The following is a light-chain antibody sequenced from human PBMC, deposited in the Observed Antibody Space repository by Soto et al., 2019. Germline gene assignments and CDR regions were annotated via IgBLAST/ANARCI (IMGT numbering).Light chain of an antibody. CDR1: QSFRGL. Sequence: EVVLTDSAVTLSLSPGERATLSCRASQSFRGLLAWYQQKPGQAPRLLIYDAYNRATGIPPRFSGSGSGTDFTLTISSLEPEDSVLYYCQQRHMRPITFGQVTRPEIK. V-gene: IGKV3-11*01. CDR2: DAY. CDR3: QQRHMRPIT. J-gene: IGKJ5*01.